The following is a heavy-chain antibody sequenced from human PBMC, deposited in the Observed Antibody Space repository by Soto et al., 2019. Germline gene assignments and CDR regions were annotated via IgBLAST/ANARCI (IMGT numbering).Heavy chain of an antibody. D-gene: IGHD6-25*01. J-gene: IGHJ4*02. Sequence: GGSLRLSCAASGFTFSSYSMNWVRQAPGKGLEWVSSISSSSSYIYYADSVKGRFTISRDNAKNSLYLQMNSLRAEDTAVYYSERATLLAAVGIDYWGPGTLVTVSS. CDR3: ERATLLAAVGIDY. CDR2: ISSSSSYI. V-gene: IGHV3-21*01. CDR1: GFTFSSYS.